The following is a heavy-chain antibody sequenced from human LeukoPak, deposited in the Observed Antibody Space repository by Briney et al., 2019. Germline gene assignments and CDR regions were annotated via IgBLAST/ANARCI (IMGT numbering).Heavy chain of an antibody. D-gene: IGHD1-26*01. CDR3: AKDLSSGSYWDY. Sequence: GGSLRLSCAASGFTFSSYSTNWVRQAPGKGLEWVAFIRYDGSNKYYADSVKGRFTISRDNSKNTLYLQMNSLRAEDTAVYYCAKDLSSGSYWDYWGQGTLVTVSS. CDR1: GFTFSSYS. J-gene: IGHJ4*02. CDR2: IRYDGSNK. V-gene: IGHV3-30*02.